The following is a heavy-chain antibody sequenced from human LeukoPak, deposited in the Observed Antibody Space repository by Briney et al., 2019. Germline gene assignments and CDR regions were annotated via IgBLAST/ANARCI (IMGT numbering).Heavy chain of an antibody. CDR1: GFTFSSYS. Sequence: GGSLRLSCAASGFTFSSYSMNWVRQAPGKGLEWVSYISSSSSTIYYADSVKGRFTISRDNAKNSLYLQMNSLRAEDTAVYYCASSSSNDYGDYASYYYYYYGMDVWGQGTTVTVSS. CDR3: ASSSSNDYGDYASYYYYYYGMDV. V-gene: IGHV3-48*01. J-gene: IGHJ6*02. D-gene: IGHD4-17*01. CDR2: ISSSSSTI.